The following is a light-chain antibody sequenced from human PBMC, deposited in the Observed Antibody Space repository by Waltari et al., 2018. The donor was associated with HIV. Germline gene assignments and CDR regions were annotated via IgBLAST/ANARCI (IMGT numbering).Light chain of an antibody. CDR3: QQRSRGIT. J-gene: IGKJ5*01. CDR2: EAS. CDR1: QSIIIY. Sequence: EIMLTQSPATLSLSPGERATLSCRASQSIIIYLAWYQQKPGQAPRLLIYEASNRATGIPARFSGSGSGTDLTLTISSLEPEDFAVYYCQQRSRGITFGQGTRLEIK. V-gene: IGKV3-11*01.